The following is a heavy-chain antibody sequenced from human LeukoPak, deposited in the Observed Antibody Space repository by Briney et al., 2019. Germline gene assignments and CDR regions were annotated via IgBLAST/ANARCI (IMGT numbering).Heavy chain of an antibody. V-gene: IGHV3-21*01. CDR1: GFTFSSYT. Sequence: AGGSLRLSCAASGFTFSSYTMDWVRQAPGKGLEWVSSISSSTSYIYYADSVKGRFTISRDNAKNSLYLQMNSLRAEDTAVYYCARDYYGDYFLDYWGQGTLVTVSS. D-gene: IGHD4-17*01. CDR2: ISSSTSYI. CDR3: ARDYYGDYFLDY. J-gene: IGHJ4*02.